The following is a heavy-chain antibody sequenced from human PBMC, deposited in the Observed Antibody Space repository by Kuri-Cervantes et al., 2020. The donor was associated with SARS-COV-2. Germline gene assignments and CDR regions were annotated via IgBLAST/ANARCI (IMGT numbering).Heavy chain of an antibody. CDR3: AKDHGSTGSPDYFDY. Sequence: GGSLRLSCEVSGFTFSSYWMSWVRQAPGKGLEWVANIKQDGSEKYYVDSVKGRFTISRDNSKNTLYLQMNSLRAEDTAVYYCAKDHGSTGSPDYFDYWGQGTLVTVSS. CDR2: IKQDGSEK. CDR1: GFTFSSYW. J-gene: IGHJ4*02. V-gene: IGHV3-7*01. D-gene: IGHD3-9*01.